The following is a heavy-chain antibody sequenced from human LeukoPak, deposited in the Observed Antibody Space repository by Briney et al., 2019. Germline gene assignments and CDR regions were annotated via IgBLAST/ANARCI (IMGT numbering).Heavy chain of an antibody. CDR3: ARDVGSSGWYGGFTVA. V-gene: IGHV4-30-4*08. D-gene: IGHD6-19*01. CDR1: GGSISSGDYY. J-gene: IGHJ5*02. CDR2: IYYSGST. Sequence: PSQTLTLTCTVSGGSISSGDYYWSWIGQPPGKGLEWIGYIYYSGSTYYNPSLKSRVTISVDTSKNQFSLKLSSVTAADTAVYYCARDVGSSGWYGGFTVAWGQGTLVTVSS.